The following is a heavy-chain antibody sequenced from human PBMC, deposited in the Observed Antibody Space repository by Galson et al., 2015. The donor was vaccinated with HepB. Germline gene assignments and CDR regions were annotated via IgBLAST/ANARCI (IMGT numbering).Heavy chain of an antibody. V-gene: IGHV3-73*01. Sequence: SLRLSCAASGFTFSGSAMHWVRQASGKGLEWVGRIRSKANSYATAYAASVKGRFTISRDDSKNTAYLQMNSLKTEDTAVYYCTSNIGSSWDYFDYWGQGTLVTVSS. CDR1: GFTFSGSA. D-gene: IGHD6-13*01. CDR3: TSNIGSSWDYFDY. J-gene: IGHJ4*02. CDR2: IRSKANSYAT.